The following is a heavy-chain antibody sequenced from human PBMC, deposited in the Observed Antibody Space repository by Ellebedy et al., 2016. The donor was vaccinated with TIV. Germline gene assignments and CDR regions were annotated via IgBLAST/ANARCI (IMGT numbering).Heavy chain of an antibody. D-gene: IGHD2-15*01. V-gene: IGHV3-23*01. CDR3: AAEAWWRLDS. CDR2: ISDSGGNT. Sequence: GESLKISCVASGFAFSSYAMNWVRQAPGKGLEWVSLISDSGGNTYYADSVKGRFTISRDNFNNPLYLQMNSLRVEDTAVYYCAAEAWWRLDSWGQGTLVTVSS. CDR1: GFAFSSYA. J-gene: IGHJ4*02.